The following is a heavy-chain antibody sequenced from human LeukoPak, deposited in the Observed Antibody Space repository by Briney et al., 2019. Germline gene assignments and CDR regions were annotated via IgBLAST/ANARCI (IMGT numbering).Heavy chain of an antibody. D-gene: IGHD3-16*01. CDR2: IIPIFGTA. V-gene: IGHV1-69*05. J-gene: IGHJ6*03. CDR3: ARQRPGGRPWPPEYYYYMDV. Sequence: GASVKVSCKASGGTFSSYAISWVRQAPGQGLEWMGRIIPIFGTANYAQKFQGRVTITTDESTSTAYMEPSSLRSEDTAVYYRARQRPGGRPWPPEYYYYMDVWGKGTTVTVSS. CDR1: GGTFSSYA.